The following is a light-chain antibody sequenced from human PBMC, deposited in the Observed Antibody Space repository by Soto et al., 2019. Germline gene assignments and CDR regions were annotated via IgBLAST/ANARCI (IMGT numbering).Light chain of an antibody. CDR3: SSYAGSNNWV. V-gene: IGLV2-8*02. J-gene: IGLJ3*02. CDR1: SSDVGGYNY. Sequence: QSALTQPPSASRSPGQSVTISCTGTSSDVGGYNYVSWYQQHPGKAPKLMIYEVSKRPSGVPDRFSGSKSGNTASLTVSGLQAEDEPDYYCSSYAGSNNWVFGGGTKVTVL. CDR2: EVS.